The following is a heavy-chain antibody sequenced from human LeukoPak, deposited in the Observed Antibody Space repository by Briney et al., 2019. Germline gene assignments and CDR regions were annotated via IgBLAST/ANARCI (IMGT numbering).Heavy chain of an antibody. CDR1: GGSFSGYY. CDR2: INHSGST. CDR3: ARDLDQPRSSPFDY. Sequence: SETLSLTCAVYGGSFSGYYWSWIRQPPGKGLEWIGEINHSGSTNYNPSHKSRVTISVDTSKNQFSLKLSSVTAADTAVYYCARDLDQPRSSPFDYWGQGTLVTVSS. V-gene: IGHV4-34*01. J-gene: IGHJ4*02. D-gene: IGHD6-13*01.